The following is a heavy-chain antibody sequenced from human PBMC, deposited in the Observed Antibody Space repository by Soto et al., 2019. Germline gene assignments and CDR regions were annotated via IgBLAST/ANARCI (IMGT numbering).Heavy chain of an antibody. D-gene: IGHD4-17*01. Sequence: LRLSCAASGFTFSSYGMHWVRQAPGKGLEWVAVIWYDGSNKYYADSVKGRFTISRDNSKNTLYLQMNSLRAEDTAVYYCARRGNTVTTYYFDYWGPGTLVTVSS. V-gene: IGHV3-33*01. CDR2: IWYDGSNK. CDR3: ARRGNTVTTYYFDY. J-gene: IGHJ4*02. CDR1: GFTFSSYG.